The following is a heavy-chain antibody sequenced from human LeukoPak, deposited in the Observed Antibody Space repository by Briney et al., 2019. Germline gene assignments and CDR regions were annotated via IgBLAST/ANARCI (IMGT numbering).Heavy chain of an antibody. Sequence: PGGFLRLSCAASGFTFSSYAMSWVRQAPGKGLERVSAISGSGGSTYYADSVKGRFTISRDNSKNTLYLQMNSLRAEDTAVYYCAKDGGTLFGELFPPTFYYWGQGTRVTVSS. CDR1: GFTFSSYA. CDR3: AKDGGTLFGELFPPTFYY. CDR2: ISGSGGST. V-gene: IGHV3-23*01. J-gene: IGHJ4*02. D-gene: IGHD3-10*02.